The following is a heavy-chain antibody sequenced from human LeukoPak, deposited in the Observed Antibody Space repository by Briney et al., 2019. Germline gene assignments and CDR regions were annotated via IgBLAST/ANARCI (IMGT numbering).Heavy chain of an antibody. CDR2: INAGNGNT. Sequence: ASVKVSCKASGYTFTSYAMHWVRQSPGQRLEWMGWINAGNGNTKYSQKFQGRVTISRDTSASTAYMELRSLRSDDTAVYYCARDASSYSSSWCDYWGQGTLVTVSS. V-gene: IGHV1-3*01. CDR3: ARDASSYSSSWCDY. CDR1: GYTFTSYA. D-gene: IGHD6-13*01. J-gene: IGHJ4*02.